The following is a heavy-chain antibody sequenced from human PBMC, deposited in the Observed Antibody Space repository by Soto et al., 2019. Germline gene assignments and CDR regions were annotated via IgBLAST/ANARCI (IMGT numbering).Heavy chain of an antibody. D-gene: IGHD3-3*01. CDR1: GFSFSNYG. V-gene: IGHV3-23*01. J-gene: IGHJ3*02. CDR2: ITKTGRST. Sequence: LRLSCATSGFSFSNYGMNWVRQAPWKGLEWVSGITKTGRSTFIADSVRGRFTISRDNLKNIMYLQMNSLRVDDTALYYCTKDAEAYDFAFDKWGQGTMVTVSS. CDR3: TKDAEAYDFAFDK.